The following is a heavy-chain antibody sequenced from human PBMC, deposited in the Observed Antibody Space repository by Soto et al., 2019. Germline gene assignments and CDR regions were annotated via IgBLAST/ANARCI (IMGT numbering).Heavy chain of an antibody. Sequence: PSETLSLTCSVSGGSISSYYWGWIRQPPGKGLEWIGYISYTGSTDYSPSLKSRVTISVDTSKNQFSLKVRSVTAADTAIYFCASGNSGAYRAWFDPWGQGTLVTVSS. D-gene: IGHD6-25*01. CDR2: ISYTGST. CDR3: ASGNSGAYRAWFDP. V-gene: IGHV4-59*01. J-gene: IGHJ5*02. CDR1: GGSISSYY.